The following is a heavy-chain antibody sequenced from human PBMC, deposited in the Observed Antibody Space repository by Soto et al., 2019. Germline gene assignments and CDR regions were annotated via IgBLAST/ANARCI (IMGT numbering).Heavy chain of an antibody. D-gene: IGHD1-26*01. V-gene: IGHV1-18*01. Sequence: QVQLVQSGAEVKKPGASVKVSCKASGYTFTSYGISWVRQAPGQGLEWMGWISAYNGNTNYAQKLQGRVTMTTDTSTSTASMELRSLRSDDTAVYYCARGGSYYDDVIHGAFDIWGQGTMVTVSS. CDR2: ISAYNGNT. CDR3: ARGGSYYDDVIHGAFDI. CDR1: GYTFTSYG. J-gene: IGHJ3*02.